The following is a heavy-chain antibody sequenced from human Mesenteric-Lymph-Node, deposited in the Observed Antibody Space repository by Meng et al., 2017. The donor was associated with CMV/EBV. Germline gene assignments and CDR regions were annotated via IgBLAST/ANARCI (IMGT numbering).Heavy chain of an antibody. Sequence: GESLKISCVASGFTFPNYAMAWVRQAPGKGLEWLSSITGSSTFYADSVKGRFTISRDNAKNTLYLQMNSLRAEDTAVYYCARGPPYYDFWSGDPGPDYWGQGTLVTVSS. CDR3: ARGPPYYDFWSGDPGPDY. V-gene: IGHV3-23*01. CDR1: GFTFPNYA. CDR2: ITGSST. D-gene: IGHD3-3*01. J-gene: IGHJ4*02.